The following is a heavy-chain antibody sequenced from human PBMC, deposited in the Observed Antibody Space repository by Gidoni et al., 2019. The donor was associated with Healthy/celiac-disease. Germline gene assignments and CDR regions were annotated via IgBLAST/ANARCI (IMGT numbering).Heavy chain of an antibody. Sequence: EVQLVQSGAEVKKPGESLKISCKGSGYSFTNYWIGWVRQMPGKGLEWMGIIYPDDSDTRYSPSFQGQVTISADKSISAAYLQWSSLKASDTAMYYCATSHYDSSGYYPRRFNYWGQGTLVTVSS. CDR1: GYSFTNYW. J-gene: IGHJ4*02. CDR3: ATSHYDSSGYYPRRFNY. CDR2: IYPDDSDT. V-gene: IGHV5-51*01. D-gene: IGHD3-22*01.